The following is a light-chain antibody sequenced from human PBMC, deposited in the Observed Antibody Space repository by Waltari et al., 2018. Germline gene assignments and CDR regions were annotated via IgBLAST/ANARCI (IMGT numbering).Light chain of an antibody. CDR2: EGS. Sequence: QSALTQPASVSGSPGQSITISCTGTRSDVGSYNLVSWYQPHPGKAPKLLIDEGSKRPSGVSNRFSGSKSGNTASLTISGLQAEDEADYYCCSYAGSSTLVFGGGTKLTVL. CDR3: CSYAGSSTLV. J-gene: IGLJ2*01. CDR1: RSDVGSYNL. V-gene: IGLV2-23*01.